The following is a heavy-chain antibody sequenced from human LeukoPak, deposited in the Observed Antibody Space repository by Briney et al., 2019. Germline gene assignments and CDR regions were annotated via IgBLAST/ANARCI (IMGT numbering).Heavy chain of an antibody. D-gene: IGHD3-22*01. CDR2: VSYDGSHK. V-gene: IGHV3-30-3*01. CDR3: ARSSDGSGYSFDY. Sequence: GRSLRLSCAASGFTFSSYAMHWVRQAPGKGLEWVAVVSYDGSHKYYADSVKGRFTISRDNSKNTLYLQMNSLRAEDTAVYNCARSSDGSGYSFDYWGQGTLVTVSS. CDR1: GFTFSSYA. J-gene: IGHJ4*02.